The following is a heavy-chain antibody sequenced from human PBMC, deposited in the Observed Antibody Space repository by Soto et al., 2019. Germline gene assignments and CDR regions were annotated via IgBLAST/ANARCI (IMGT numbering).Heavy chain of an antibody. V-gene: IGHV3-74*01. Sequence: GGSLRLSCVASGLAFSSYWMHWVRQAPGKGLVWVSRISVDGSITAYADSVKGRFTISRDNAKNTLYLQMNSLRDEDTAVYYCVRVGVTDLRNVFHIWGQGTMVTVSS. CDR2: ISVDGSIT. J-gene: IGHJ3*02. D-gene: IGHD3-16*01. CDR3: VRVGVTDLRNVFHI. CDR1: GLAFSSYW.